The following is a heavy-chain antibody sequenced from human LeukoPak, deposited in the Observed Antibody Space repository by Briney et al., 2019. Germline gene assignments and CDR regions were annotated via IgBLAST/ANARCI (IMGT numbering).Heavy chain of an antibody. Sequence: SVKVSCKASGGTFSSYAISWVRQAPGQGLEWMGGIIPIFGTANYAQKFQGRVTITADKSTSTAYMELSSLRSEDTAVHYCARDSPNEGILWWSIDYWGQGTLVTVSS. CDR3: ARDSPNEGILWWSIDY. CDR2: IIPIFGTA. V-gene: IGHV1-69*06. D-gene: IGHD2-21*01. CDR1: GGTFSSYA. J-gene: IGHJ4*02.